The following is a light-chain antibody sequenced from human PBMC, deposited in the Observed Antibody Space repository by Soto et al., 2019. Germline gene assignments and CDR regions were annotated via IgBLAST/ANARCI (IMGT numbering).Light chain of an antibody. J-gene: IGLJ7*01. V-gene: IGLV2-23*02. CDR2: EVT. CDR3: CSYAGSSTLPYV. Sequence: QSALTQPASVSGSPGQSITISCTGTSSDVGSYNLVSWYQHHPGKAPKLIIYEVTKRPSGVSNRFSGSKSGNTASLTISGLQAEDEADYYCCSYAGSSTLPYVFGAGTQLTVL. CDR1: SSDVGSYNL.